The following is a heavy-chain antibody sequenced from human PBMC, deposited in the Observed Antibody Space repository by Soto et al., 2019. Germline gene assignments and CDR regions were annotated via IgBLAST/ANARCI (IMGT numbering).Heavy chain of an antibody. J-gene: IGHJ4*02. CDR2: ITASGGTT. V-gene: IGHV3-23*01. CDR1: GFTFADYP. Sequence: EVDLFQSGGGLGQPGGSLTLSCVASGFTFADYPMNWVRQVPGKGLEWISRITASGGTTYYTDSVKGRFTISRDGSKNTLYLQMNSLRAEDTAMYYCAKDPSTGSADYWGQGTQVTVSS. D-gene: IGHD3-9*01. CDR3: AKDPSTGSADY.